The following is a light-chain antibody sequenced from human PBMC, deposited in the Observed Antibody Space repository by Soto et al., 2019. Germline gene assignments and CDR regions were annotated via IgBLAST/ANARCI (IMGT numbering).Light chain of an antibody. CDR1: QSVNSN. Sequence: EIVITQSPATLSVSPGERATLSCRASQSVNSNLAWYQQRPGQAPRLLILGASTRATGIPARFSGSGSGTEFTLSISSLASADFAVYYCKQYQEWPPFTFGQGTRLEIK. CDR3: KQYQEWPPFT. CDR2: GAS. V-gene: IGKV3-15*01. J-gene: IGKJ5*01.